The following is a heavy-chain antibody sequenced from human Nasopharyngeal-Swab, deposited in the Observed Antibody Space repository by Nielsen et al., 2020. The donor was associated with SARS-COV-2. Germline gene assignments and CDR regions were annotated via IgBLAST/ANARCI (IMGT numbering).Heavy chain of an antibody. CDR2: IYPDDSDT. J-gene: IGHJ6*03. V-gene: IGHV5-51*01. CDR1: GYSFTTFW. Sequence: GESLKISCKGSGYSFTTFWITWVRQMPGKGLEWMGTIYPDDSDTRYSPSFQGQVTFSVDKSTSTAYLQWSSLKASDTAMYYCARLRGSAFYYYYLDVWGKGTTVTVSS. D-gene: IGHD2-15*01. CDR3: ARLRGSAFYYYYLDV.